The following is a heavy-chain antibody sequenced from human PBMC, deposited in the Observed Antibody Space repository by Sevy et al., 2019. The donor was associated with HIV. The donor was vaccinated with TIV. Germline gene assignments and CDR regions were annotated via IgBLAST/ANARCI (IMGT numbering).Heavy chain of an antibody. CDR2: VSYTETT. J-gene: IGHJ4*02. V-gene: IGHV4-39*02. CDR3: ARCNWGNFEY. D-gene: IGHD7-27*01. CDR1: TGSLSSDSSY. Sequence: SETLSLTCTVSTGSLSSDSSYWAWIRQPPGKGLDVIGRVSYTETTYYNPSVKSRVTISVDTSKNHFSLKLSSVTAADTAVYDCARCNWGNFEYWGQGTLVTVSS.